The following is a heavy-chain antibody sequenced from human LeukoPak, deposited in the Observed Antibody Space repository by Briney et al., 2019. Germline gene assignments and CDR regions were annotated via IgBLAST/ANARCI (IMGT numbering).Heavy chain of an antibody. D-gene: IGHD4-17*01. CDR1: GGTFSSYA. V-gene: IGHV1-69*05. CDR3: ARAIDDYGDYGSKVHWFDP. J-gene: IGHJ5*02. CDR2: IIPIFGTA. Sequence: SVKVSCKASGGTFSSYAISWVRQAPGQGLEWMGGIIPIFGTANYAQKFQGRVTITTDESTSAAYMELSSLRSEDTAVYYCARAIDDYGDYGSKVHWFDPWGQGTLVTVSS.